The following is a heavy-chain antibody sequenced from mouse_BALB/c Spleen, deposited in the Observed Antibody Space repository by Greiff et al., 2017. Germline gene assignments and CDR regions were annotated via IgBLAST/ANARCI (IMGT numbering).Heavy chain of an antibody. J-gene: IGHJ4*01. D-gene: IGHD2-4*01. CDR3: AIYDYDFYAMDY. Sequence: EVKLMESGPSLVKPSQTLSLTCSVTGDSITSGYWNWIRKFPGNKLEYMGSISYSGSTYYNPSLKSRISITRDTAKNQYYLQLNSVTTEDTATYYCAIYDYDFYAMDYWGQGTSVTVSS. CDR2: ISYSGST. CDR1: GDSITSGY. V-gene: IGHV3-8*02.